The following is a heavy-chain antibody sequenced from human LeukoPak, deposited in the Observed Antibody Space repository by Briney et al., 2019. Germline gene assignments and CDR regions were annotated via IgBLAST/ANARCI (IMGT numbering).Heavy chain of an antibody. D-gene: IGHD3-22*01. J-gene: IGHJ4*02. CDR1: GFTFSSYV. Sequence: GRSLRLSCAASGFTFSSYVMHWVRQAPGKGLEWVAIISYDGSNEYYADSVKGRFTISRDNSKNTLYLQMNSLRAEDTAVYYCAKDARITMIVVVRGARPYYFDYWGQGTLVTVSS. V-gene: IGHV3-30*04. CDR2: ISYDGSNE. CDR3: AKDARITMIVVVRGARPYYFDY.